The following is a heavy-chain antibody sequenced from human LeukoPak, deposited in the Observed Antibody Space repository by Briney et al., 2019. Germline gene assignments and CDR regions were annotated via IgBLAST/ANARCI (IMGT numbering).Heavy chain of an antibody. V-gene: IGHV3-23*01. CDR1: GFTFSSYD. D-gene: IGHD3-10*01. CDR2: ISGSGGST. Sequence: GASLRLSCAASGFTFSSYDMSWVRQAPGKGLEWVSAISGSGGSTYYADSVKGRFTISRDNSKNTLYLQMNSLRAEDTAVYYCAKGLSGDSGYDYWGQGTLVTVSS. J-gene: IGHJ4*02. CDR3: AKGLSGDSGYDY.